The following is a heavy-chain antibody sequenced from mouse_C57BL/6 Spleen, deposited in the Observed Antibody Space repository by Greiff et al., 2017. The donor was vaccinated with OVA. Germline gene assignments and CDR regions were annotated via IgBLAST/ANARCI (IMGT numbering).Heavy chain of an antibody. CDR3: ARRGENDYDGYYFDY. V-gene: IGHV5-17*01. D-gene: IGHD2-4*01. Sequence: EVNLVESGGGLVKPGGSLKLSCAASGFTFSDYGMHWVRQAPEKGLEWVAYISSGSSTIYYADTVKGRFTLSRDNAKSTLFLLMTSLRSEDTAMYYCARRGENDYDGYYFDYWGQGTTLTVSS. CDR2: ISSGSSTI. J-gene: IGHJ2*01. CDR1: GFTFSDYG.